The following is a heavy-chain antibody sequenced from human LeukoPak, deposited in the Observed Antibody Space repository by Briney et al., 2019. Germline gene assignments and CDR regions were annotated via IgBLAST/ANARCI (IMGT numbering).Heavy chain of an antibody. CDR2: IWYDGSNK. J-gene: IGHJ4*02. CDR1: GFTFSSYG. V-gene: IGHV3-33*06. Sequence: PGGSLRLSCAASGFTFSSYGLHWVRQAPGKGLESVAVIWYDGSNKCYADSVKGRFTISRDNSKNTLYLQMNSLRAEDTAVYYCAKDSGAPRYDSSGYCFDYWGQGTLVTVSS. CDR3: AKDSGAPRYDSSGYCFDY. D-gene: IGHD3-22*01.